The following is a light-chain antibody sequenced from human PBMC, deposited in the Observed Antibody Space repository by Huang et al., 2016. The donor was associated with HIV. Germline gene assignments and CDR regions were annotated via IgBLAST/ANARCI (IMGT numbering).Light chain of an antibody. J-gene: IGKJ4*01. Sequence: IQLTQSPSSLSASVGDRVTITCRAIQDIGRDIAWYQQRPGGAPKRLIYAASTLQSGVPYRFSGGGSGTDFSLTISGLQAEDIATYHCQQLHTYPLTFGGGTTVDI. CDR3: QQLHTYPLT. V-gene: IGKV1-9*01. CDR2: AAS. CDR1: QDIGRD.